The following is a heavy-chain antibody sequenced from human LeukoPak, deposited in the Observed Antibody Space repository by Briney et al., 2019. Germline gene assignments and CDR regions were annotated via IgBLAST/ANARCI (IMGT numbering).Heavy chain of an antibody. Sequence: GGSLTLSCAVSGFSFSAYWMTWVRQAPGAGLEFVANINPAGTETYYADPVKGRFTISRDNAKNLVYLQMNSLRAEDTTVYHCGRFGYVAGVDLWGQGTLVTVSS. D-gene: IGHD6-19*01. V-gene: IGHV3-7*01. J-gene: IGHJ4*02. CDR3: GRFGYVAGVDL. CDR2: INPAGTET. CDR1: GFSFSAYW.